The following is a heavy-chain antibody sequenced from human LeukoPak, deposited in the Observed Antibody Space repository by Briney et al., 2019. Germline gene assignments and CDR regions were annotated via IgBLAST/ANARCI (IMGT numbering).Heavy chain of an antibody. D-gene: IGHD5-18*01. J-gene: IGHJ4*02. Sequence: ASVKVSCKASGDSFGTYGITWVRQAPGEGLEWMGGFNPIFGSAQYAQKFQGRVTMTRNTSISTAYMELSSLRSEDTAVYYCARGNKYSYGRSYYFDYWGQGTLVTVSS. V-gene: IGHV1-8*02. CDR2: FNPIFGSA. CDR1: GDSFGTYG. CDR3: ARGNKYSYGRSYYFDY.